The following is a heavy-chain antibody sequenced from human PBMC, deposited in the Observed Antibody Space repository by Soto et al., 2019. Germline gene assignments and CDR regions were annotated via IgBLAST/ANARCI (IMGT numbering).Heavy chain of an antibody. CDR1: GGNSRGSSCA. D-gene: IGHD6-13*01. CDR2: VYSRGTT. Sequence: PSETMCLXRSVAGGNSRGSSCAWGRKKKPPGKGLEWIGSVYSRGTTYFNPSVRSRVTMSVDTSKNQFSLKLSSVTAADTAVYYCARGRSSWWKSYFDYWGQGTLVTVSS. V-gene: IGHV4-39*07. J-gene: IGHJ4*02. CDR3: ARGRSSWWKSYFDY.